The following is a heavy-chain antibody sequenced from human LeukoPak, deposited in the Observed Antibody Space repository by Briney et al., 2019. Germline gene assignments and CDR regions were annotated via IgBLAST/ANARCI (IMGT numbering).Heavy chain of an antibody. Sequence: GGSLRLSCAASGFTFSNYWMTWARRAPGKGLEWVANIRRDGSETHYVDSVMGRFTTSRDNAKNSLYLQMNSLRAEDTAVYYCARDDTHYGSSGSFYDAFDIWGQGTMVTVPS. J-gene: IGHJ3*02. D-gene: IGHD3-22*01. CDR2: IRRDGSET. CDR1: GFTFSNYW. CDR3: ARDDTHYGSSGSFYDAFDI. V-gene: IGHV3-7*01.